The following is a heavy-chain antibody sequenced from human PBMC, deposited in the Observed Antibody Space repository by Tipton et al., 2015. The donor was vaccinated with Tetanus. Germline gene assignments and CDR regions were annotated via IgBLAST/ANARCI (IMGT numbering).Heavy chain of an antibody. Sequence: TLSLTCSVSGGSISYYYWSWIRQSPGKGLEWIGHIYYNGSTKYSPSLKSRVTVSLDTSKKHFSLRLSSVTAADTAVYYCARGGLCVGPACAGISPLLDVWGRGTLVTVSS. CDR1: GGSISYYY. V-gene: IGHV4-59*01. CDR2: IYYNGST. D-gene: IGHD2-15*01. J-gene: IGHJ2*01. CDR3: ARGGLCVGPACAGISPLLDV.